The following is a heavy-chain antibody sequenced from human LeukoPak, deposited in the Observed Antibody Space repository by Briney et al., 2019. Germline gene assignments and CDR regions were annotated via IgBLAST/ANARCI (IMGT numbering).Heavy chain of an antibody. CDR3: ARVVTQYYFDY. CDR1: GGSFSGYY. V-gene: IGHV4-34*01. J-gene: IGHJ4*02. Sequence: SETLSLTCAVYGGSFSGYYWSWIRQPPGKGLEWIGEINHSGSTYYNPSLKSRVTISVDRSKNQFSLKLSSVTAADTAVYYCARVVTQYYFDYWGQGTLVTVSS. D-gene: IGHD5-18*01. CDR2: INHSGST.